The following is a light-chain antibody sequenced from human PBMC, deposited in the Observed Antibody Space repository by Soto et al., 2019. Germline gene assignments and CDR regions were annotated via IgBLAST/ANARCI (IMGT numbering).Light chain of an antibody. J-gene: IGKJ1*01. CDR3: QQYNGYPWT. CDR1: QSLNDW. CDR2: KAS. V-gene: IGKV1-5*03. Sequence: DIQVTQSPSTLSASVGDRVIITCRASQSLNDWLAWYQQKPGKAPKLLIYKASGLESGVPSRFSGSGSGTEFTLTISSLQPDDFATYYCQQYNGYPWTFGQGTKVEIQ.